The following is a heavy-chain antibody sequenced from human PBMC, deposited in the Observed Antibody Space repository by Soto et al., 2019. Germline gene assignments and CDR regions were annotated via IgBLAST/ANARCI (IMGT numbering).Heavy chain of an antibody. D-gene: IGHD2-8*01. J-gene: IGHJ3*02. Sequence: QVQLQESGPGLVKSSETLSLTCTVSGGSISRYYWTWIRQSPGKGLEWIGNIYYTGSTNYSPSLKRRVTISLDTAKNQFSLKLRSVTASDTAVYYCARANYFDIWGQGTMVTVSS. CDR3: ARANYFDI. CDR1: GGSISRYY. CDR2: IYYTGST. V-gene: IGHV4-59*01.